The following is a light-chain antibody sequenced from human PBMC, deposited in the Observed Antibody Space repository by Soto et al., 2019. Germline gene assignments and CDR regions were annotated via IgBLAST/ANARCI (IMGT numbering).Light chain of an antibody. Sequence: EIEMTRAPATLSGVSGARVPLSLKASQSVSSHLPWYQQNPGQAPRLLIYGASTRATGIPARLSGRGSGKEVTLIISSLQSEDYAVDYCQQYYNSPLTFGQGTKV. CDR1: QSVSSH. CDR2: GAS. CDR3: QQYYNSPLT. V-gene: IGKV3-15*01. J-gene: IGKJ1*01.